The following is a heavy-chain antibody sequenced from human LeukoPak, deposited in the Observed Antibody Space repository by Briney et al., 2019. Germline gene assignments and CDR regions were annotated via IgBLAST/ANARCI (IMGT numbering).Heavy chain of an antibody. D-gene: IGHD2-2*01. V-gene: IGHV1-69*01. J-gene: IGHJ5*02. CDR1: GGTFISYA. CDR3: ARVPCSSTSCYFVPDNWFDP. Sequence: SVKVSCKASGGTFISYAISWVRQAPGQGLEWMGGIIPIFGTANYAQKFQGRVTITADESTSTAYMELSSLRSEDTAVYYCARVPCSSTSCYFVPDNWFDPWGQGTLVTVSS. CDR2: IIPIFGTA.